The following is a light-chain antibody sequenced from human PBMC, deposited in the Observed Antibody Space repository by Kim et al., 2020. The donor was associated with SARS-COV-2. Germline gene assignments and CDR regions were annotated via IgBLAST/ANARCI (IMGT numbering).Light chain of an antibody. J-gene: IGKJ1*01. V-gene: IGKV1-39*01. Sequence: DIQMTQSPSSLSASVGDRVTITCRTSQSISSYVNWYQQKPGKAPKLLIYAASSLQSGVPSRFSGSASGTDFILTIGSLQPEDSATYYCQQSYSSPRTFGQGTKVDIK. CDR1: QSISSY. CDR3: QQSYSSPRT. CDR2: AAS.